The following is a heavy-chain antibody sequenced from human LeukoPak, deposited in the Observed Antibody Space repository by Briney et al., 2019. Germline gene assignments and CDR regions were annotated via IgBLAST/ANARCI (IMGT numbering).Heavy chain of an antibody. Sequence: SETLYLTCAVYGESFSGYYWRWIRQPPGKGLEWIGEINHSGRTNYNPSLKSRVTISVDTSKNQFSLKLSSVTAADTAVYYCASSKYGSGSYYYYMDVWGKGTTVTVSS. CDR1: GESFSGYY. V-gene: IGHV4-34*01. J-gene: IGHJ6*03. CDR3: ASSKYGSGSYYYYMDV. CDR2: INHSGRT. D-gene: IGHD3-10*01.